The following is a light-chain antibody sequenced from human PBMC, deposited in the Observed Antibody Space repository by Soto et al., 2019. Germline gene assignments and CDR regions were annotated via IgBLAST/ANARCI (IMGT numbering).Light chain of an antibody. CDR1: QSISNY. V-gene: IGKV1-39*01. J-gene: IGKJ4*01. Sequence: DIQMAQSPSSLSASVGDTVTITCRASQSISNYLNWYQQKPGKAPNLLIYETSSLEIGVPSRFGGSGSGTDFTLTISRLHPEDLATYYCQETYSNPPTFGGGTKVEIK. CDR2: ETS. CDR3: QETYSNPPT.